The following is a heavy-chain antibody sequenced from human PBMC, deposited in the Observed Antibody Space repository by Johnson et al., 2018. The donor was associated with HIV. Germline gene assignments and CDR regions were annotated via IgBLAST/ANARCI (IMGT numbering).Heavy chain of an antibody. CDR2: ISSNGGST. J-gene: IGHJ3*02. Sequence: MQLVESGGGLVQPGGSLRLSCAASGFTFSSYAMHWVRQAPGKGLEYVSAISSNGGSTYYANSVKGRFTISRDNSKNTLYLQMGSLRAEDMAVYYCARESTATRGDAFDIWGQGTMVTVSS. D-gene: IGHD4-17*01. CDR1: GFTFSSYA. V-gene: IGHV3-64*01. CDR3: ARESTATRGDAFDI.